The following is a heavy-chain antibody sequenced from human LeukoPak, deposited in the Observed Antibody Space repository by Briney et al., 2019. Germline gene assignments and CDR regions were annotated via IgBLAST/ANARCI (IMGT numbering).Heavy chain of an antibody. J-gene: IGHJ5*02. CDR3: ARTDHLDWFDP. V-gene: IGHV4-59*01. Sequence: PSETLSLTCTVSGGSISSYYWSWIRQPPGKGLEWIGYIYYSGSTNYNPSLKSRVTISVDTSKNQFSPKLSSVTAADTAVYYCARTDHLDWFDPWGQGTLVTVSS. D-gene: IGHD3-16*01. CDR2: IYYSGST. CDR1: GGSISSYY.